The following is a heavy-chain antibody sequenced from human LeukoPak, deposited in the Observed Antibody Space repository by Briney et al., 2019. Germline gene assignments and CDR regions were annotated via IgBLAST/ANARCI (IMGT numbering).Heavy chain of an antibody. CDR3: ARVRGASSSSWYFDY. V-gene: IGHV4-39*01. J-gene: IGHJ4*02. D-gene: IGHD6-13*01. Sequence: SETLSLTCTVSGGSINSTNYYWGWIRQPPGKGLEWIGSIYYSGSTYYNPSLRSRVTISVDTSKNQFSLKLTSVTAADTAVYYCARVRGASSSSWYFDYWGQGTLVTVSS. CDR1: GGSINSTNYY. CDR2: IYYSGST.